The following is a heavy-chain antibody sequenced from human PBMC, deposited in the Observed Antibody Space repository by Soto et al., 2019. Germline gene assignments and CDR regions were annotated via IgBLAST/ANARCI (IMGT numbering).Heavy chain of an antibody. CDR1: GGGFNSYS. Sequence: QVQLVQSGAEVKKPGSSVKVSCKSSGGGFNSYSISWVRQAPGQGLEWMGVIIPIFGTTTDAQKFQGRVTINADKSTSTAYMEVSPLTSEDTAVYYGAGGGPVIIPAATTCFDPWGQGTLVTVSS. CDR3: AGGGPVIIPAATTCFDP. V-gene: IGHV1-69*06. CDR2: IIPIFGTT. J-gene: IGHJ5*02. D-gene: IGHD6-25*01.